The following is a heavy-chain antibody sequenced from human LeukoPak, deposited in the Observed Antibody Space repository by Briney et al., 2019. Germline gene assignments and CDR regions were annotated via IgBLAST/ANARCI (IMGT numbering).Heavy chain of an antibody. V-gene: IGHV3-48*03. Sequence: GGSLRLSCAASGFTFSSYEMNWVRHAPGKGLEWVSYISSSGTTIYYGDSVKGRFTISRDNAKNSLYLHMNSLRAEDTAVYYCARDPPSSYGGYDYMDVWGKGTTVTVS. D-gene: IGHD4/OR15-4a*01. J-gene: IGHJ6*03. CDR2: ISSSGTTI. CDR1: GFTFSSYE. CDR3: ARDPPSSYGGYDYMDV.